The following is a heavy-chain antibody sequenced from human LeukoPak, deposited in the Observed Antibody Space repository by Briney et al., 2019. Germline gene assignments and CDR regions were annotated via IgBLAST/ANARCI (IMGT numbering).Heavy chain of an antibody. CDR2: IYYSGST. D-gene: IGHD3-10*01. CDR1: GGSINSSSYY. CDR3: ARPSITMVRGVISAFDI. J-gene: IGHJ3*02. Sequence: SETLSLTCTVSGGSINSSSYYWGWIRQPPGKGLEWIGSIYYSGSTYYNPSLKSRVTVSVDTPKNQFSLRLSSVTAADTAVYYCARPSITMVRGVISAFDIWGQGTMVTVSS. V-gene: IGHV4-39*01.